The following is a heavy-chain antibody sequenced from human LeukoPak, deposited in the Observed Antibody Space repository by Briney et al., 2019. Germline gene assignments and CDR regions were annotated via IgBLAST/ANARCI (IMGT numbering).Heavy chain of an antibody. V-gene: IGHV3-21*01. D-gene: IGHD3-9*01. J-gene: IGHJ4*02. CDR3: ARVHDWLTYYFDY. CDR1: GFTFSSYS. Sequence: GGSLRLSCAASGFTFSSYSMNWVRQAPGKGLEWVSSISSSSSYIYYADSAKGRFTISRDNAKNSLYLQMNSLRAEDTAVYYCARVHDWLTYYFDYWGQGTLVTASS. CDR2: ISSSSSYI.